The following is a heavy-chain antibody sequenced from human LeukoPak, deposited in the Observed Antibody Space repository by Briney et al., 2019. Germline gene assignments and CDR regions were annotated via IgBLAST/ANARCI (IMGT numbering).Heavy chain of an antibody. CDR3: ARRAGAYSHPYDY. J-gene: IGHJ4*02. V-gene: IGHV3-53*01. D-gene: IGHD4/OR15-4a*01. CDR1: GFTVSSNS. CDR2: YSGTI. Sequence: PGGSLRLSCTVSGFTVSSNSMSWVRQAPGKGLEWVSFYSGTIHYSDSVKGRLTISRDNSKNTLYLQMNSLRAEDTAVYYCARRAGAYSHPYDYWGQGTLVTVSS.